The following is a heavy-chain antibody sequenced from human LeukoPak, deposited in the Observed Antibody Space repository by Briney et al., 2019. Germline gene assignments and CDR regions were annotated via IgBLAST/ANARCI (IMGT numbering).Heavy chain of an antibody. V-gene: IGHV4-59*01. D-gene: IGHD1-26*01. Sequence: SETLSLTCTVSDFSITTYYWSWIRQPPGKGLEWIGYIYYSGSTNYNPSLKSRVTISVDTSKNQFSLKLSSVTAADTAVYYCARDVTASASGSYYFDYWGQGTLVTVSS. J-gene: IGHJ4*02. CDR2: IYYSGST. CDR1: DFSITTYY. CDR3: ARDVTASASGSYYFDY.